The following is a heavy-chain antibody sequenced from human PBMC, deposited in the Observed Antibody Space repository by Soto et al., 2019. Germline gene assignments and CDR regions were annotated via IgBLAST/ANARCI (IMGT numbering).Heavy chain of an antibody. V-gene: IGHV3-33*01. D-gene: IGHD5-18*01. CDR1: GFTFSSYG. CDR2: IWYDGSNK. CDR3: AIDRGYSWGTKPTSEYYFDS. J-gene: IGHJ4*02. Sequence: PGGSLSLSCAASGFTFSSYGMHWVRQAPGKGLEWAAVIWYDGSNKYYADSVKGRFTISRDNSKNTLYLQMNSLRAEDTAVYYCAIDRGYSWGTKPTSEYYFDSWGQETLV.